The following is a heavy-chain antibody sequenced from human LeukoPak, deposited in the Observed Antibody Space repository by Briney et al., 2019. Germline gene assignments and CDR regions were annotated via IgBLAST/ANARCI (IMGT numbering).Heavy chain of an antibody. CDR3: ARTRVNDYDSYDAFDI. J-gene: IGHJ3*02. Sequence: ASVKVSCKASGYTFTSYAMHWVRQAPGQRLEWMGWINAGNGDTKYSQKFQGRVTITRDTSASTAYMELSSLRSEDTAVYYCARTRVNDYDSYDAFDIWGQGTMVTVSS. CDR2: INAGNGDT. V-gene: IGHV1-3*01. CDR1: GYTFTSYA. D-gene: IGHD3-3*01.